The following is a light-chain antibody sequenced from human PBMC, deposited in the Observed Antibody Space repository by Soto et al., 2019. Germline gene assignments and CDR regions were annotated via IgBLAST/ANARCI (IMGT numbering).Light chain of an antibody. Sequence: SYELTQPPSVSVAPGQTARITCGGNNIESKIVHLYQQKPGQAPVLAAYDDSDRPSGIPERFSGSNSGNTATLSISRVEAGDEADYYCHVWYSSSDHHVVFGGGTKLTVL. J-gene: IGLJ2*01. CDR2: DDS. CDR3: HVWYSSSDHHVV. V-gene: IGLV3-21*02. CDR1: NIESKI.